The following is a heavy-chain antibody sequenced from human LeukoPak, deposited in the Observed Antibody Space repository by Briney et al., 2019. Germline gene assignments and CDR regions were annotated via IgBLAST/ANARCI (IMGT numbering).Heavy chain of an antibody. J-gene: IGHJ4*02. V-gene: IGHV1-69*05. CDR3: ARSRVGIAVAGYFDY. Sequence: EASVKVSCKASGGTFSSYAISWVRQAPGQGLEWMGGIIPIFGTANYAQKFQGRVTITTDESTSTAYMELSSLRSEDTAVYYCARSRVGIAVAGYFDYWGQGTLVTVSS. D-gene: IGHD6-19*01. CDR2: IIPIFGTA. CDR1: GGTFSSYA.